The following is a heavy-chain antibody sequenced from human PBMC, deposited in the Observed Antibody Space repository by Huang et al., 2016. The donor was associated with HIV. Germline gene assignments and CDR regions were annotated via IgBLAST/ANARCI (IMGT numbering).Heavy chain of an antibody. Sequence: QVQLQQLGAGLLRPSETLSLTCAVYGGSFSGYYGTWIRQPPGKGLEWIGEINHSEGTNYNPALKSRVTISVDTSRNQFSLTLTSVTAADTAVYYCARGQGGYYYYMDVWGKGTTVTVSS. CDR2: INHSEGT. CDR3: ARGQGGYYYYMDV. CDR1: GGSFSGYY. V-gene: IGHV4-34*01. J-gene: IGHJ6*03.